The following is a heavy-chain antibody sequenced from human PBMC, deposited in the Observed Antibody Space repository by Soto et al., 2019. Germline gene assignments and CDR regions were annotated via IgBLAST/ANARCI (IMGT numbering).Heavy chain of an antibody. D-gene: IGHD2-2*01. CDR1: GYSFPSNE. CDR3: ARDATSPDY. CDR2: MNANSGLT. J-gene: IGHJ4*02. V-gene: IGHV1-8*01. Sequence: QVQLVQSGAEVKKPGAQVKVSCKASGYSFPSNEITWVRQAPGQGLEWMGWMNANSGLTGYAQKFQGRVTMTRNTSISTAYMELSSLTSEDTAVYYCARDATSPDYWGQGTLVAVSS.